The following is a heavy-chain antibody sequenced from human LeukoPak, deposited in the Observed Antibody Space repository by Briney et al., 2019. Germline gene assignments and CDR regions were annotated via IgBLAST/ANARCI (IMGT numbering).Heavy chain of an antibody. CDR3: STLTSRGLSDS. Sequence: GGSLRLSCAASGFTFTNAWMNWVRQAPGQGLEWVGRIKSKADGETIDYAAPVKGRFTFSRDDSKNMLYLQMNSLRSEDPAVYYCSTLTSRGLSDSWGQGTLVTVSS. CDR2: IKSKADGETI. V-gene: IGHV3-15*07. J-gene: IGHJ4*02. CDR1: GFTFTNAW. D-gene: IGHD1-20*01.